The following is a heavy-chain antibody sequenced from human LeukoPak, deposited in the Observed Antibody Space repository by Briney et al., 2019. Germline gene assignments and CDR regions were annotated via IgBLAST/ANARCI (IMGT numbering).Heavy chain of an antibody. V-gene: IGHV3-7*01. CDR3: ARDPTYCSGGSCYNFDY. D-gene: IGHD2-15*01. CDR1: GFTFSSYW. J-gene: IGHJ4*02. Sequence: GGSLRLSCATSGFTFSSYWMTWVRQAPGKGLEWVANIKPDGSEKYYVDSVKGRFTISRDNAKNSLYLQMNNLRAEDTAVYYCARDPTYCSGGSCYNFDYWGQGTLVTVSS. CDR2: IKPDGSEK.